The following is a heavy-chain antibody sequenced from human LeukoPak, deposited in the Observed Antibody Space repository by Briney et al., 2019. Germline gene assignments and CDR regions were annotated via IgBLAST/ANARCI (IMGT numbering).Heavy chain of an antibody. CDR1: GFTFSDYY. V-gene: IGHV3-11*04. J-gene: IGHJ4*02. D-gene: IGHD1-1*01. CDR2: ISSSAINL. Sequence: GGSLRLSCAASGFTFSDYYMTWIRQAPGKGLEWVSYISSSAINLYYADSVKGRFSISRDNAKNSLFLQMNSLRAGDTAVYYCAREKASTTGTTDYDYWGQGTLVTVSS. CDR3: AREKASTTGTTDYDY.